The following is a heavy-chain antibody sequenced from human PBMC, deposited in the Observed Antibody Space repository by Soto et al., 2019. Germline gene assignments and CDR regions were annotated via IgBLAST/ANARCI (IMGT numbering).Heavy chain of an antibody. J-gene: IGHJ6*02. V-gene: IGHV3-48*02. CDR2: ISSSNRTI. CDR3: AREGWPLLQTGMDV. D-gene: IGHD2-15*01. CDR1: GFTFRSYS. Sequence: GGSLRLSCAASGFTFRSYSMNWVRQAPGKGLEWVSYISSSNRTINYADSVKGRFIISRDNAKNSLYLQMHSLRDEDTAVYYCAREGWPLLQTGMDVWGQGTTVTVSS.